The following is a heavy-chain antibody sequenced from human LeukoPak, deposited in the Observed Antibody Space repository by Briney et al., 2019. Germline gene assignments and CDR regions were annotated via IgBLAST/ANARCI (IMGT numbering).Heavy chain of an antibody. CDR2: MSPNSGDT. V-gene: IGHV1-8*01. D-gene: IGHD7-27*01. CDR3: ARGPPNWGYDY. J-gene: IGHJ4*02. Sequence: ATVKVSCKASGYTFTSYDFNWVRQATGQRPEWMGWMSPNSGDTGYAQKFQDRVTMTRNTSISTAYMELSSLRSDDTAVYYCARGPPNWGYDYWGPGTLVTVSS. CDR1: GYTFTSYD.